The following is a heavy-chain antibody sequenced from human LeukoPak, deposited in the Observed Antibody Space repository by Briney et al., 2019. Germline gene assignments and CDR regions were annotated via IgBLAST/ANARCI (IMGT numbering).Heavy chain of an antibody. D-gene: IGHD3-10*01. CDR2: ISGSYST. J-gene: IGHJ4*02. CDR1: GFTVSSNS. V-gene: IGHV3-23*01. Sequence: PGGSLRLSCTVSGFTVSSNSMSWVRQAPGKGLEWVSAISGSYSTYYADSVKGRFTISRDNSKNTLYLQMNSLRAEDTAVYYCAKDSPYAYYGSGSYWDYWGQGTLVTVSS. CDR3: AKDSPYAYYGSGSYWDY.